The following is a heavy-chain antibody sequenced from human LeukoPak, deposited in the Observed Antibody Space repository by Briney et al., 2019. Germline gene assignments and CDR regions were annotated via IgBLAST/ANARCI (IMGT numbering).Heavy chain of an antibody. Sequence: SETLSLTCAVYGGSFSGYYWSWIRQPPGKGLEWIGEINHSGSTNYNPSLKSRVTISVDTSKNQFSLELSSATAADTAVYFCARGRVSSSTWYSTCYYYFYMDVWGKGTTVTVSS. V-gene: IGHV4-34*01. D-gene: IGHD6-13*01. CDR1: GGSFSGYY. J-gene: IGHJ6*03. CDR3: ARGRVSSSTWYSTCYYYFYMDV. CDR2: INHSGST.